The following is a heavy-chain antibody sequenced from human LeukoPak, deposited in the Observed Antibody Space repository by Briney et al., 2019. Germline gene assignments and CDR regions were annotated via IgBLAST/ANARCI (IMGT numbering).Heavy chain of an antibody. CDR3: ARDCSGGSCYPAAFDM. D-gene: IGHD2-15*01. CDR2: IYTSGIT. CDR1: GGSITGYY. V-gene: IGHV4-4*07. J-gene: IGHJ3*02. Sequence: SETLSLTCTVSGGSITGYYWSWIRQPAGKGLEWVGRIYTSGITNYNPSLKSRVTMSADTSKNQSSLKLSSVTAADTAVYYCARDCSGGSCYPAAFDMWGRGTMVSVSS.